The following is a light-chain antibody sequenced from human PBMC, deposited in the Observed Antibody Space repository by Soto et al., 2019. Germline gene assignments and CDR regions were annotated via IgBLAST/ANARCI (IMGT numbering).Light chain of an antibody. J-gene: IGLJ1*01. CDR2: DVS. CDR1: SSDVGGYNY. CDR3: SSYTSSSTPWV. Sequence: QSALXQPTSVSGSPGQSITISCTGTSSDVGGYNYVSWYQHHPGKAPKLMICDVSDRPSGVSNRFSGSKSGNTASLTISGLQAEDEADYYCSSYTSSSTPWVFGTGTKVTVL. V-gene: IGLV2-14*03.